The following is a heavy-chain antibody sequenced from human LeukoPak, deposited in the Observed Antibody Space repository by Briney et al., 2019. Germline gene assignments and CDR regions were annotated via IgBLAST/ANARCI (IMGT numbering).Heavy chain of an antibody. V-gene: IGHV4-39*07. Sequence: SETLSLTCTVSGGSISSSSYSWGWIRQPPGKGLEWIGSIYYSGSTYYNPSLKSRVTISVDTSKNQFSLKLSSVTAADTAVYYCARDRKYSSSSARVGFDYWGQGTLVTVSS. CDR2: IYYSGST. D-gene: IGHD6-6*01. J-gene: IGHJ4*02. CDR3: ARDRKYSSSSARVGFDY. CDR1: GGSISSSSYS.